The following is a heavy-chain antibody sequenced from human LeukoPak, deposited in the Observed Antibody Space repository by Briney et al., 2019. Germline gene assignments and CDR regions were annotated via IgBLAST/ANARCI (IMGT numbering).Heavy chain of an antibody. Sequence: SETLSLTCAVSGGSISSGGYSWSWIRQPPGRGLEWIGYISHSGSTYYNPSLKSRVTISVDKSKNQFSLEMTSVTAADTAVYYCARYSTTWPYWYFDLWGRGTLVTVSS. CDR2: ISHSGST. CDR1: GGSISSGGYS. CDR3: ARYSTTWPYWYFDL. V-gene: IGHV4-30-2*01. D-gene: IGHD6-13*01. J-gene: IGHJ2*01.